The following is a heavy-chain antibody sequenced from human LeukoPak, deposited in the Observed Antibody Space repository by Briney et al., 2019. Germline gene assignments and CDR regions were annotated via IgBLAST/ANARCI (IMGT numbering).Heavy chain of an antibody. CDR1: GFTFDDYA. CDR2: ISWNSGSI. Sequence: GGSLRLSCAASGFTFDDYAMHWVRQAPGKGLEWVSGISWNSGSIDYADSVKGRFTISRDNAKNSLYLQMNSLRAEDTALYYCAKDQLRTNAFDIWGQGTMVTVSS. CDR3: AKDQLRTNAFDI. V-gene: IGHV3-9*01. J-gene: IGHJ3*02. D-gene: IGHD4-17*01.